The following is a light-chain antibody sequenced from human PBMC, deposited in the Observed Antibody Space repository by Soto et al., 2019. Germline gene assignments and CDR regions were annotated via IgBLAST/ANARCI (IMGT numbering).Light chain of an antibody. V-gene: IGKV3-20*01. J-gene: IGKJ1*01. CDR1: QSVSSTS. CDR2: AAS. CDR3: HQYKT. Sequence: EMVLTQSPGTLSLSPGERATLSCRASQSVSSTSLAWYQQKPGQAPSLLIYAASNRATGIPDRFSGSGSGTDFTLTIRRLEPEDFAVYYCHQYKTFGQGTKVEIK.